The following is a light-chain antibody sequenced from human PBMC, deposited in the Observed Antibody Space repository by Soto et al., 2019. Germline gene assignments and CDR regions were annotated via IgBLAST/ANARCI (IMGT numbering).Light chain of an antibody. CDR2: NAS. V-gene: IGKV3-11*01. CDR3: HQRSSWPRT. Sequence: EIVLTQSPATLSLFPGERATLSCRASQSVRTYLAWFQQKPGQAPRLLISNASNRATGIPARFSGSGSGIDFTLTISGLEAEDSAVYYCHQRSSWPRTFGGGTKVDIK. J-gene: IGKJ4*01. CDR1: QSVRTY.